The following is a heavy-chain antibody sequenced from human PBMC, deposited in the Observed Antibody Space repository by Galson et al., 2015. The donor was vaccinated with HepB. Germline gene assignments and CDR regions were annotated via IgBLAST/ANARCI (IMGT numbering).Heavy chain of an antibody. J-gene: IGHJ6*02. CDR2: ISSSSSYI. Sequence: SLRLSCAASGFTFSSYSMNWVRQAPGKGLEWVSSISSSSSYIYYADSVKGRFTISRDNAKNSLYLQMNSLRDEDTAVYYCARDQGDSSGYKYYYYYYGMDVWGQGTTVTVSS. CDR1: GFTFSSYS. V-gene: IGHV3-21*01. D-gene: IGHD6-19*01. CDR3: ARDQGDSSGYKYYYYYYGMDV.